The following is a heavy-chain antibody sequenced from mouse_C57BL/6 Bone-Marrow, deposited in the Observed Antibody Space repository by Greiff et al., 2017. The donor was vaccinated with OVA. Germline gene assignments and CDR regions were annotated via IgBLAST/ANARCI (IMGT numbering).Heavy chain of an antibody. CDR3: AGALFSTTVGGAY. D-gene: IGHD1-1*01. Sequence: EVQLVESGGGLVKPGGSLKLSCAASGFTFSDYGMHWVRQAPEKGLEWVAYISSGSSTIYYADTVNGRFTISRNNATNTLSLQMTSQRSEDTAMYYCAGALFSTTVGGAYWGQGSVVTVSA. CDR1: GFTFSDYG. CDR2: ISSGSSTI. V-gene: IGHV5-17*01. J-gene: IGHJ3*01.